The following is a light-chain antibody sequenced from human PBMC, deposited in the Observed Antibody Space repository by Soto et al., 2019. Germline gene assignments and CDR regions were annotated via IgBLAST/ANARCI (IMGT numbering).Light chain of an antibody. V-gene: IGLV2-23*01. CDR1: ASDVGSSNP. CDR3: CSFASSSTFYI. J-gene: IGLJ1*01. CDR2: EGR. Sequence: QSVLTQPASVSGSPGQSITISCTGTASDVGSSNPVSWYQQYPGKAPKLIIYEGRRRPSGVSGRFSGSKSGNTASLTISGLQAEDEADYYCCSFASSSTFYIFGTGTKVTVL.